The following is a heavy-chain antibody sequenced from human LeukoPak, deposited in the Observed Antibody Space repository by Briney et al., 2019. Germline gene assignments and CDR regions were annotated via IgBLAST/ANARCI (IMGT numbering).Heavy chain of an antibody. CDR2: IYPGDSDT. Sequence: GESLKISFKGSGYSFTSYWIGWVRQKPGKGLEWMGIIYPGDSDTRYSPSFQGQATISADKSISTAYLQWSSLKASDTAMYYCARRQIGCCIAPFDPWGKGTLVTVSS. V-gene: IGHV5-51*01. CDR1: GYSFTSYW. D-gene: IGHD6-13*01. CDR3: ARRQIGCCIAPFDP. J-gene: IGHJ5*02.